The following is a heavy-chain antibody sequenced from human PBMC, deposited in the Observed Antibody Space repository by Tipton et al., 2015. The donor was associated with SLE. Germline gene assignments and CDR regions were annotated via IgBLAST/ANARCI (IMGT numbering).Heavy chain of an antibody. V-gene: IGHV4-61*02. Sequence: TLSLTCTVSGGSISSGSYYWSWIRQPAGKGLEWIGRIYTRGSTNYNPSLKSRVTISVDTSKNQFSLKLSSVTAADTAVYYCAREGSVVVPAAIPVGAFDIWGQGTMVTVSS. J-gene: IGHJ3*02. D-gene: IGHD2-2*02. CDR3: AREGSVVVPAAIPVGAFDI. CDR1: GGSISSGSYY. CDR2: IYTRGST.